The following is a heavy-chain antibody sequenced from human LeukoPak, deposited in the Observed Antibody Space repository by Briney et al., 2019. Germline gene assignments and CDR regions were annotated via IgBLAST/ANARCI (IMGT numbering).Heavy chain of an antibody. Sequence: PLETLSLTCAVSGYSISSGYYWGWIRQPPGKGLEWIGSIYHSGSTYYNPSLKSRVTISVATSKNQFSLKLSSVTAADTAVYYCARLKSAAGNYYFDYWGQGTLVTVSS. CDR3: ARLKSAAGNYYFDY. CDR2: IYHSGST. D-gene: IGHD6-13*01. V-gene: IGHV4-38-2*01. CDR1: GYSISSGYY. J-gene: IGHJ4*02.